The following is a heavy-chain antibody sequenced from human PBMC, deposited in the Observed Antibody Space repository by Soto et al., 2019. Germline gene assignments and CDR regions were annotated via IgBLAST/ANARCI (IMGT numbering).Heavy chain of an antibody. V-gene: IGHV4-39*07. CDR1: GGSINIYY. Sequence: SETLSLTCIVSGGSINIYYWSWIRQPPGMGLEWIGSIYYSGSTYYNPSLKSRVAISVDTSKNQFSLKLSSVTAADTAVYYCAREASGSYSSLYYFDYWGQGTLVTVSS. J-gene: IGHJ4*02. CDR2: IYYSGST. D-gene: IGHD1-26*01. CDR3: AREASGSYSSLYYFDY.